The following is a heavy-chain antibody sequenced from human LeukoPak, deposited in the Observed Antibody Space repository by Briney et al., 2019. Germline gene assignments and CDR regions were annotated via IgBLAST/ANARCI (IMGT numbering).Heavy chain of an antibody. J-gene: IGHJ4*02. CDR2: IKSKTDGGTT. D-gene: IGHD6-19*01. CDR1: GFTFSNAW. CDR3: ASGVYSSGWYLDY. Sequence: GGSLRLSCAASGFTFSNAWMSWVRQAPGKGLEWVGRIKSKTDGGTTDYAAPVKGRFTISRDDSKNTLYLQMNSLKTEDTAVYYCASGVYSSGWYLDYWGQGTLVTVSS. V-gene: IGHV3-15*01.